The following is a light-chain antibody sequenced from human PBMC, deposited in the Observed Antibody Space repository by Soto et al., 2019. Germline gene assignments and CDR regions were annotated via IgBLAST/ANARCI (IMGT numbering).Light chain of an antibody. J-gene: IGKJ1*01. Sequence: DIQINQYPSTLSASVGDAVTISCRASQSFSSWLAWYQQKPGKAPKLLIYKASSLQSGVPSRFSGSGSGTEFTLTISSLQPDDFATYYCQQYNSFPWAFGQGTKVDIK. CDR3: QQYNSFPWA. CDR1: QSFSSW. V-gene: IGKV1-5*03. CDR2: KAS.